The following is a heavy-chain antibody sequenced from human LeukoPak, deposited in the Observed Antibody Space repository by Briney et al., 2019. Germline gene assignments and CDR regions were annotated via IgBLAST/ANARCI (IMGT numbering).Heavy chain of an antibody. CDR1: GGSISSSSYY. J-gene: IGHJ4*02. V-gene: IGHV4-39*01. CDR3: ARMRRFLEPDY. CDR2: IYYSWST. D-gene: IGHD3-3*01. Sequence: SETLSLTCTVSGGSISSSSYYWGWIRQPPWKGLEGIGSIYYSWSTYYNPSLKSRVTISVDTSKNQFSLQPSSATAADTAVYYRARMRRFLEPDYWGQGTLVTASS.